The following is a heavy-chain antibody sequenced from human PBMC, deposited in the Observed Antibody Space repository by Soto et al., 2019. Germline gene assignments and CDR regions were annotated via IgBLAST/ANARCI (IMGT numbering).Heavy chain of an antibody. V-gene: IGHV1-18*01. CDR3: ARDPYSSSWYRPDYYYYYGMDV. J-gene: IGHJ6*04. Sequence: QVQLVQSGAEVKKPGASVKVSCKASGYTFTSYGISWVRQAPGQGLEWMGWISAYNGNTNYAQKLQGRVTMNTDTSTSTAYMELRSLRSYDTAVYYCARDPYSSSWYRPDYYYYYGMDVWGKGTTVTVSS. D-gene: IGHD6-13*01. CDR2: ISAYNGNT. CDR1: GYTFTSYG.